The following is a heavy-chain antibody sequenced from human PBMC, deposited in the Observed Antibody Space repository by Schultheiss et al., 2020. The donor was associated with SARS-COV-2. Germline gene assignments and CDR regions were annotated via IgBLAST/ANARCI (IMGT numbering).Heavy chain of an antibody. D-gene: IGHD2-15*01. CDR2: ISSSGST. V-gene: IGHV4-61*02. J-gene: IGHJ4*02. CDR3: ARDVRCSGGSCLSGLDY. CDR1: GGSISSSSYY. Sequence: LRLSCTVSGGSISSSSYYWGWIRQPAGKGLEWIGRISSSGSTNYNPSLKSRVTMSVDTSKNQFSLKLSSVTAADTAVYYCARDVRCSGGSCLSGLDYWGQGTLVTVSS.